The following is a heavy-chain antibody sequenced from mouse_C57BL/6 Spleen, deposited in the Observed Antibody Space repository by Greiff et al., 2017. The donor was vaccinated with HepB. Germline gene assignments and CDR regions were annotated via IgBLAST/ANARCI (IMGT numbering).Heavy chain of an antibody. V-gene: IGHV1-74*01. CDR1: GYTFTSYW. CDR2: IHPSDSDT. CDR3: ASPDGYYGDAWFAY. Sequence: QVQLQQPGAELVKPGASVKVSCKASGYTFTSYWMHWVKQRPGQGLEWIGRIHPSDSDTNYNQKFKGKATLTVDKSSSTAYMQLSSLTSEDSAVYYCASPDGYYGDAWFAYWGQGTLVTVSA. J-gene: IGHJ3*01. D-gene: IGHD2-3*01.